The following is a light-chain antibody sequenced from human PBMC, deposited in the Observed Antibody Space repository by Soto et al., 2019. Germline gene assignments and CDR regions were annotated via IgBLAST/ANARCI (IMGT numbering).Light chain of an antibody. CDR3: QQRSSFWPEYT. CDR2: DGF. J-gene: IGKJ2*01. V-gene: IGKV3-11*01. CDR1: ESVDRY. Sequence: VLTQSPDVLSLSPGQTATLSCRASESVDRYVAWYQQKAGQAPRLLIYDGFTRATGVAARFSGSGSGTDFTLTISSLEPEDFAVYYCQQRSSFWPEYTFGPGTKVDIK.